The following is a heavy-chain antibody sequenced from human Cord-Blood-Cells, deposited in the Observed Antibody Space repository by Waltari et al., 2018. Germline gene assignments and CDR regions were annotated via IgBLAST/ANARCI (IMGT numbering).Heavy chain of an antibody. J-gene: IGHJ6*02. CDR1: GGSISSSNW. CDR3: ARDSRRQWLRPYYYGMDV. D-gene: IGHD5-12*01. Sequence: QVQLQESGPGLVKPSETLSLTCAVSGGSISSSNWWSWVRQPPGKGLEWIGEIDHSGSTNCNPSLKSRVTISVDKSKNQFSLKLSSVTAADTAVYYCARDSRRQWLRPYYYGMDVWGQGTTVTVSS. CDR2: IDHSGST. V-gene: IGHV4-4*02.